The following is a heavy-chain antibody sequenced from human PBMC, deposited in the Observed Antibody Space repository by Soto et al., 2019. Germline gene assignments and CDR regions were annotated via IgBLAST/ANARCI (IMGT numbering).Heavy chain of an antibody. Sequence: GGSLRLSCAASGFTFSSYGMHWVRQAPGKGLEWVAVIWYDGSNKYYADSVKGRFTISRDNSKNTLYLQMNSLRAEDTAVYYCARDAGLVARKQIDYWGQGTLVTVSS. CDR2: IWYDGSNK. CDR3: ARDAGLVARKQIDY. D-gene: IGHD2-2*01. J-gene: IGHJ4*02. V-gene: IGHV3-33*01. CDR1: GFTFSSYG.